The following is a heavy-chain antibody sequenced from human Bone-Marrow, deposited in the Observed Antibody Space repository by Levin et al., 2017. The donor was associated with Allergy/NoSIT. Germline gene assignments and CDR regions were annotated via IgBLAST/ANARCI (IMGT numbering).Heavy chain of an antibody. CDR2: IDPSGGAT. J-gene: IGHJ5*02. CDR1: GYVFATHY. Sequence: ASVKVSCKTSGYVFATHYMHWVRQAPRQGLEWMGLIDPSGGATTYAQNFQGRVTVTRDASTATVYLELTNLTSEDTGIYYCTRDNRMPVGGTGWFDPWRHGPLVTVSS. V-gene: IGHV1-46*03. CDR3: TRDNRMPVGGTGWFDP. D-gene: IGHD4-23*01.